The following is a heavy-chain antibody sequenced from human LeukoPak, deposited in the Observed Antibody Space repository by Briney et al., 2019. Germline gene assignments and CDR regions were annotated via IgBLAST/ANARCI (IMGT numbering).Heavy chain of an antibody. J-gene: IGHJ6*02. CDR1: GGSISSYY. CDR2: IYYSGST. CDR3: ARRRLSDSSSWYDDWIYYYYGMDV. D-gene: IGHD6-13*01. Sequence: SETLSLTCTVSGGSISSYYWSWIRQPPGKGLEWIGYIYYSGSTNYNPSLKSRVTISVDTSKNQFSLKLSSVTAADTAVYYCARRRLSDSSSWYDDWIYYYYGMDVWGQGTTVTVSS. V-gene: IGHV4-59*08.